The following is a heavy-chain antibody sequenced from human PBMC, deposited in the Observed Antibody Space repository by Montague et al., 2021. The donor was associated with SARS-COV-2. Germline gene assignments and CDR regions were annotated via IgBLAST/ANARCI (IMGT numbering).Heavy chain of an antibody. CDR1: GGSISNYY. Sequence: SETLSLTCTVSGGSISNYYWSWIRQPPARGLEWIGYIYYSGSTDXSPSPKSRVTISLDTSKNQFSLKVTSVTAADTAVYYCARGGGYYNYGLDVWGPGTTVTVSS. J-gene: IGHJ6*02. V-gene: IGHV4-59*01. CDR2: IYYSGST. CDR3: ARGGGYYNYGLDV. D-gene: IGHD3-22*01.